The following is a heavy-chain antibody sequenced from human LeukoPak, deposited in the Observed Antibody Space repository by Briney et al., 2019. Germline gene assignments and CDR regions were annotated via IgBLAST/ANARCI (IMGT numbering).Heavy chain of an antibody. Sequence: GGSLRLSCVVSGFTFSSYAINWVRQAPGKGLEWVSAISGSGANTYYADSVKGRFTISRDNSKNTLYLQMNSLRAEDTAVYYCAKDRVSSWDVWFDPWGQGTLVTVSS. D-gene: IGHD6-13*01. CDR1: GFTFSSYA. CDR3: AKDRVSSWDVWFDP. V-gene: IGHV3-23*01. J-gene: IGHJ5*02. CDR2: ISGSGANT.